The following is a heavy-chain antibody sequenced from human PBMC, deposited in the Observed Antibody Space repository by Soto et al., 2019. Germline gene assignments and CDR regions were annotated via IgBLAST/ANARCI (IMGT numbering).Heavy chain of an antibody. V-gene: IGHV4-34*01. CDR2: INHSGST. D-gene: IGHD2-2*01. CDR3: ARGGPRDIVVVPAADDAFDI. CDR1: GGSFSGYY. Sequence: SETLSLTCAVYGGSFSGYYWSWIRQPPGKGLEWIGEINHSGSTNYNPSLKSRVTISVDTSKNLFSLKLSSVTAADTAVYYCARGGPRDIVVVPAADDAFDIWGQGTMVTVSS. J-gene: IGHJ3*02.